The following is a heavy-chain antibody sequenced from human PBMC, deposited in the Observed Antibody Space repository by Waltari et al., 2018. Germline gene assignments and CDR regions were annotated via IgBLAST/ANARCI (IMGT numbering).Heavy chain of an antibody. V-gene: IGHV3-23*01. CDR1: GSTFSYYA. Sequence: EVHLLESGGGLIRPGGSPRLSCAASGSTFSYYAIIWVRQAPGKGLEWVSGIINNGDSSFSADSVKGRVTISRDNSKNTLYLQMENLRGEDMAVYYCARDECTGGDCYSHFHYWGQGTLVTVSS. D-gene: IGHD2-21*02. J-gene: IGHJ4*02. CDR3: ARDECTGGDCYSHFHY. CDR2: IINNGDSS.